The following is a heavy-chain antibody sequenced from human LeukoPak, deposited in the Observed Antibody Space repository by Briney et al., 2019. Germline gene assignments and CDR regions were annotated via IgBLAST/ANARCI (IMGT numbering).Heavy chain of an antibody. CDR1: GGSISSGGYY. V-gene: IGHV4-31*03. Sequence: PSETLSLTCTVSGGSISSGGYYWSWIRQYPGKGLEWIGHIYYSGSTYYNPSLKSRVTISVDTSKNQFSLKLSSVTAADTAVYYCARANSQRYYDSSGYYYYYYYMDVWGKGTTVTVSS. J-gene: IGHJ6*03. CDR3: ARANSQRYYDSSGYYYYYYYMDV. CDR2: IYYSGST. D-gene: IGHD3-22*01.